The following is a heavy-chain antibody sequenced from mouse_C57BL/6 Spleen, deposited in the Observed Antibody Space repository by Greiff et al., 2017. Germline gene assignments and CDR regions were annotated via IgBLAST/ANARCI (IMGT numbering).Heavy chain of an antibody. CDR2: INPNNGGT. V-gene: IGHV1-26*01. J-gene: IGHJ3*01. D-gene: IGHD4-1*01. CDR1: GYTFTDYY. Sequence: VQLQQSGPELVKPGASVKISCKASGYTFTDYYMNWVKQNHGKSLEWIGDINPNNGGTSYNQKFKGKATLTVDKSSSTAYMELRSLTSEDSAVYYCARSWDVAWFAYWGQGTLVTVSA. CDR3: ARSWDVAWFAY.